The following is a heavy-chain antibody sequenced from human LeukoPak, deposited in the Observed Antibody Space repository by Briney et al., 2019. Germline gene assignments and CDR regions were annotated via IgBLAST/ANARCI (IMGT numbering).Heavy chain of an antibody. D-gene: IGHD3-22*01. V-gene: IGHV3-66*02. CDR2: IYSGGST. J-gene: IGHJ3*02. CDR1: GFTVSSNY. Sequence: PGGSLRLSCAASGFTVSSNYMSWVRQAPGKGLEWVSVIYSGGSTYYADSVKGRFTISRDNSKNTLYLQMNSLRAEDTAVYYCTRVLGPYYYDSRLSAFDIWGQGTMVTVSS. CDR3: TRVLGPYYYDSRLSAFDI.